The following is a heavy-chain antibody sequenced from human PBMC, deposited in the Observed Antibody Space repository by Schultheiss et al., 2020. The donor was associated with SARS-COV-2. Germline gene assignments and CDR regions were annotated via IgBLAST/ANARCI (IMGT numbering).Heavy chain of an antibody. D-gene: IGHD2-15*01. CDR3: ARGGGSCFSSSCYFDY. Sequence: SETLSLTCTVSGGSISSGSYYWSWIRQPAGKGLEWIGRIYTSGSTNYNPSLKSRVTISLDTSKNQFSLNLSPVTAADTADYYCARGGGSCFSSSCYFDYWGQGTLVTVSS. CDR2: IYTSGST. V-gene: IGHV4-61*02. CDR1: GGSISSGSYY. J-gene: IGHJ4*02.